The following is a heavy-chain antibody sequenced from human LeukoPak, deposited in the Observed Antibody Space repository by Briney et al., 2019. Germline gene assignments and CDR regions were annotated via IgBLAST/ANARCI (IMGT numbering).Heavy chain of an antibody. D-gene: IGHD2-2*01. CDR1: GGSISSSSCY. V-gene: IGHV4-39*01. CDR2: LYYSGST. CDR3: ARNITSLIPAGYFDY. Sequence: SETLSLTCTVSGGSISSSSCYWGWIRQPPGKGLEWIGSLYYSGSTYYNPSLKSRVTMSVDTSKNQFSLRLSSVTAADTAVYYCARNITSLIPAGYFDYWGQGTLVAVSS. J-gene: IGHJ4*02.